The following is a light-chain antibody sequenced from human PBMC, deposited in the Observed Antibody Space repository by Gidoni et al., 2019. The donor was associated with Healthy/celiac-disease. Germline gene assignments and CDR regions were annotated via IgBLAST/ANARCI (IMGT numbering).Light chain of an antibody. CDR3: QQYNSYSRT. V-gene: IGKV1-5*03. CDR1: QSISSW. J-gene: IGKJ2*01. Sequence: DIQMTQSPSTLSASVGDRVTITCRASQSISSWLAWYQQKPGKAPKLLIYKASSLESGVPSRFSGSGSGTEFTLTSSSLQPDDFATYYCQQYNSYSRTFGQXTKLEIK. CDR2: KAS.